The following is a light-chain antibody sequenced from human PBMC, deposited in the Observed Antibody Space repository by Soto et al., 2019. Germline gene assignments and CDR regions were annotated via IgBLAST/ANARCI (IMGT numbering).Light chain of an antibody. CDR1: QSVSSSY. CDR2: GAS. V-gene: IGKV3-20*01. Sequence: FVLTNSVSIVASTPGDRATLSVRASQSVSSSYLAWYQHKPGQAPRLLIHGASSRVTGIPDRFSGSGSGTDFTLTISRLEPEDFAVYYCQQYGSELALTFGGGTK. J-gene: IGKJ4*01. CDR3: QQYGSELALT.